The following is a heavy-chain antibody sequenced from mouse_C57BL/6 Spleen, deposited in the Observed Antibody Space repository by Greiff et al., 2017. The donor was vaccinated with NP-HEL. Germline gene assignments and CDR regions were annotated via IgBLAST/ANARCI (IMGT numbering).Heavy chain of an antibody. D-gene: IGHD2-4*01. V-gene: IGHV1-64*01. CDR1: GYTFTSYW. Sequence: QVQLQQPGAELVKPGASVKLTCKASGYTFTSYWMHWVKQRPGQGLEWIGMIHPNSGSTNYNEKFKSKATLTVDKSSSTAYMQLSSLTSEDSAVYYCARYGIYYDYGMEDYWGQGTTLTVSS. CDR3: ARYGIYYDYGMEDY. J-gene: IGHJ2*01. CDR2: IHPNSGST.